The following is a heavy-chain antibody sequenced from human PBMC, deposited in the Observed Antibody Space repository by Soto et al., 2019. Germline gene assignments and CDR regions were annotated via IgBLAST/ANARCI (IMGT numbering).Heavy chain of an antibody. D-gene: IGHD2-2*01. Sequence: EVPVVESGGGLVQPGGSLRLSCAASGFSVTNNYMNWVRQAPGKGLEWVSIIDIGGNTFYADSVKDRFTMSRDNSRNTLFLHMDSLRAEDTAVYYCARGRGSTGYLGREHYFDYWGQGTLVTVSP. CDR1: GFSVTNNY. J-gene: IGHJ4*02. CDR2: IDIGGNT. CDR3: ARGRGSTGYLGREHYFDY. V-gene: IGHV3-66*01.